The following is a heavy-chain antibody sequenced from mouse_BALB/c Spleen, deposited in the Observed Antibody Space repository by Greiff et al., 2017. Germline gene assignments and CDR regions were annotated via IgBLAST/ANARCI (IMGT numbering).Heavy chain of an antibody. CDR1: GYTFTDYN. CDR3: ARGYYGSTLAY. D-gene: IGHD1-1*01. Sequence: VHVKQSGPELVKPGASVKIPCKASGYTFTDYNMDWVKQSHGKSLEWIGDINPNSGGTIYNQKFKGKATLTVDKSSSTAYMELRSLTSEDTAVYYCARGYYGSTLAYWGQGTLVTVSA. CDR2: INPNSGGT. J-gene: IGHJ3*01. V-gene: IGHV1-18*01.